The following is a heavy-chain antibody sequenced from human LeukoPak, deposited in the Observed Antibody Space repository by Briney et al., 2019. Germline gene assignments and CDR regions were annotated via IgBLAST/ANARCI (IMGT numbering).Heavy chain of an antibody. J-gene: IGHJ4*02. CDR3: TRVGYIDEGIDY. D-gene: IGHD5-24*01. Sequence: GGSLRLSCAASGFSFSSYWMSWVRQAPGKGLEWVANIKQDGSKKSYVDSVKGRFTISRDNAKNSLYLQMNSLRAEDTAIYYCTRVGYIDEGIDYWGQGTLVTVSS. CDR2: IKQDGSKK. V-gene: IGHV3-7*04. CDR1: GFSFSSYW.